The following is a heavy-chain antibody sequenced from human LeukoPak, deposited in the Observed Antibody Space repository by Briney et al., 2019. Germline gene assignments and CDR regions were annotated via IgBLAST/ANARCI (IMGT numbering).Heavy chain of an antibody. CDR2: INSDGSST. J-gene: IGHJ4*02. Sequence: PGGSLRLSCAASGFTFSSYWMHWVRQAPGKGLVWVSRINSDGSSTSYADSVKGRFTISRDNAKNTLYLQMNSLRAEDTAVYYCARGPDSSGWYSGGVDYWGQGTLVTVSS. V-gene: IGHV3-74*01. CDR1: GFTFSSYW. CDR3: ARGPDSSGWYSGGVDY. D-gene: IGHD6-19*01.